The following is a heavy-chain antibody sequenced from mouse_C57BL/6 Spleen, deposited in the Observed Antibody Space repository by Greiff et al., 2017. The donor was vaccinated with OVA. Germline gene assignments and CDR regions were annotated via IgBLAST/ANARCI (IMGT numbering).Heavy chain of an antibody. Sequence: VQLKQSGPGLVKPSQSLSLTCSVTGYSITSGYYWNWIRQFPGNKLEWMGYISYDGSNNYNPSLKNRISITRDTSKNQFFLKLNSVTTEDTATYYCARGGIYYGYFDYWGQGTTLTVSS. CDR3: ARGGIYYGYFDY. V-gene: IGHV3-6*01. CDR1: GYSITSGYY. D-gene: IGHD2-1*01. J-gene: IGHJ2*01. CDR2: ISYDGSN.